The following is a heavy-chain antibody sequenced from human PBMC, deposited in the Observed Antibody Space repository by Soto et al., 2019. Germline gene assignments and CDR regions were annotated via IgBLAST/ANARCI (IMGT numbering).Heavy chain of an antibody. D-gene: IGHD2-15*01. CDR3: VRESCRGGSCFFSWDP. V-gene: IGHV3-74*01. CDR1: GFPFSSSW. CDR2: SNPDGIGA. J-gene: IGHJ5*02. Sequence: EVQLVETGGGLVQSGGSLRLSCTTSGFPFSSSWMHWVRQGPGKGLVWVARSNPDGIGAKYADSVRGRITISRDNAKEVLYLQMNNLRVDETAVYFCVRESCRGGSCFFSWDPWGQGTLVTVSS.